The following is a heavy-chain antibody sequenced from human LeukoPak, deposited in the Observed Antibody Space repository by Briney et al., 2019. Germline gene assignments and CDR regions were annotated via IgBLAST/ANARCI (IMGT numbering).Heavy chain of an antibody. Sequence: GGSLRLSCAASGLPFSSSWMSWVRQAPGKGLEWVAVIWNDGTNENYADSVKGRFSISRDNSKNTLYLQINNLRAADTAVYYCARGRGYGLLNPNFDSWGQGTLVTASS. CDR1: GLPFSSSW. D-gene: IGHD5-18*01. CDR3: ARGRGYGLLNPNFDS. V-gene: IGHV3-33*08. J-gene: IGHJ4*02. CDR2: IWNDGTNE.